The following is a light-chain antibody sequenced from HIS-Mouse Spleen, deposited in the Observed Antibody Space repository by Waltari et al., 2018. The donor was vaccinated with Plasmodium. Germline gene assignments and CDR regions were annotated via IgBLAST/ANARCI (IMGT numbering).Light chain of an antibody. CDR2: AAS. CDR3: QQYYSYPYT. CDR1: QGISSY. Sequence: AIRMTQSPSSFSASPGDRVPITCRARQGISSYLAWYQQKPGKAPKLLIYAASTLQSGVPSRFSGSGSGTDFTLTISCLQSEDFATYYCQQYYSYPYTFGQGTKLEIK. V-gene: IGKV1-8*01. J-gene: IGKJ2*01.